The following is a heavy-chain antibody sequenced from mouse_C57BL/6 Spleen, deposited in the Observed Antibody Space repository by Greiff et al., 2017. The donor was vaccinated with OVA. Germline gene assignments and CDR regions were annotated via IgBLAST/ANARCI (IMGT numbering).Heavy chain of an antibody. CDR3: ARFGATDY. CDR1: GYTFTSYW. J-gene: IGHJ2*01. CDR2: IDPSDSYT. V-gene: IGHV1-50*01. Sequence: QVQLKQPGAELVKPGASVKLSCKASGYTFTSYWMQWVKQRPGQGLEWIGEIDPSDSYTNYNQKFKGKATLTVDTSSSTAYMQLSSLTSEDSAVYYCARFGATDYWGQGTTLTVSS.